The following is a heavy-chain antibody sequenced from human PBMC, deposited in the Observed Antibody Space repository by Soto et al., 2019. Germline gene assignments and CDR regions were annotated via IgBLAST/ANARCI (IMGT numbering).Heavy chain of an antibody. Sequence: PCGSHRQFGADVSCIDIDGCLDWIQQDTGKGLEWVGRTRNKARSYTTEYAASVTGRFTISRDDSKNSLYLQMNSLTAEDTAVYYCVKSGTTASFYYMYVWGKGSTVTV. CDR2: TRNKARSYTT. D-gene: IGHD1-1*01. J-gene: IGHJ6*03. CDR3: VKSGTTASFYYMYV. CDR1: SCIDIDGC. V-gene: IGHV3-72*01.